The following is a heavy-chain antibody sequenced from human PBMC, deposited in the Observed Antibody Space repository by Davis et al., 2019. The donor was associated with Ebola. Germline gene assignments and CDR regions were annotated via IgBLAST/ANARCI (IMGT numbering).Heavy chain of an antibody. CDR3: ARGRTVPNFYYGMDV. V-gene: IGHV4-34*01. J-gene: IGHJ6*02. D-gene: IGHD4-11*01. CDR1: GGSFSGYY. CDR2: IYYSGST. Sequence: SETLSLTCAVYGGSFSGYYWGWIRQPPGKGLEWIGSIYYSGSTYYNPSLKSRVTISVDTSKNQFSLNLSSVTAADTAVYYCARGRTVPNFYYGMDVWGQGTTVTVSS.